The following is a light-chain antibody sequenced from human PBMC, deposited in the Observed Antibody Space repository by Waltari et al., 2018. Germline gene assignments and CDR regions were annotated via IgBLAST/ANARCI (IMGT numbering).Light chain of an antibody. CDR2: NDY. J-gene: IGLJ3*02. Sequence: QSVLTQPPSASGTPGQRVTISCSGDTSNIGTHTVHWYQQLPGAAPKLLIYNDYQRPSGVPDRFSGSKSGASASLAISGLQSEDEAEYYCAVWDDSLNGWVFGGGTKLTVL. V-gene: IGLV1-44*01. CDR3: AVWDDSLNGWV. CDR1: TSNIGTHT.